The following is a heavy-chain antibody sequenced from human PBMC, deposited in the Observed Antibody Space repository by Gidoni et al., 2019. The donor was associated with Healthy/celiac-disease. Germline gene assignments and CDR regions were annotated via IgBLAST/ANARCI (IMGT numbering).Heavy chain of an antibody. V-gene: IGHV3-33*01. J-gene: IGHJ5*02. Sequence: IYGSYGMHWVRQAPGKGLEWVAVIWYDGSNKYYADSVKGRFTISRDNSKNTLYLQMNSLRAEDTDVYYCAREGYGDYGGWFDPWGQGTLVTVSS. CDR2: IWYDGSNK. CDR1: IYGSYG. D-gene: IGHD4-17*01. CDR3: AREGYGDYGGWFDP.